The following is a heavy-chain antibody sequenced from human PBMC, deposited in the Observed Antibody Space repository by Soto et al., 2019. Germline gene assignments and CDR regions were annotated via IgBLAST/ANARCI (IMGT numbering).Heavy chain of an antibody. Sequence: SVKVSCKASGGTFSSYAISWVRQAPGQGLEWMGGIIPIFGTANYAQKFQGRVTITADKSTSTAYMELSSLRSEDTAVYYCARDWRXCSSTSCYSAYYYGMDVWGQGTTVTVSS. CDR2: IIPIFGTA. CDR3: ARDWRXCSSTSCYSAYYYGMDV. CDR1: GGTFSSYA. D-gene: IGHD2-2*02. J-gene: IGHJ6*02. V-gene: IGHV1-69*06.